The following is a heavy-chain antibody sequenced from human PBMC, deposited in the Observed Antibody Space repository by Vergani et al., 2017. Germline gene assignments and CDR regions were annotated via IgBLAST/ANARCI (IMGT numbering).Heavy chain of an antibody. CDR1: GFTFNNYA. CDR2: IRAGGHNT. Sequence: EVQLLESGGGLVQPGGSLRLSCTASGFTFNNYAMSWVRQAPGKGLEWVSTIRAGGHNTYGAVSVKGRFTISRDNSKNTLFLQMNSLRAEDTAVYYCANTAPAAIAPFDYWGQGTLVTVSS. CDR3: ANTAPAAIAPFDY. J-gene: IGHJ4*02. D-gene: IGHD2-2*02. V-gene: IGHV3-23*01.